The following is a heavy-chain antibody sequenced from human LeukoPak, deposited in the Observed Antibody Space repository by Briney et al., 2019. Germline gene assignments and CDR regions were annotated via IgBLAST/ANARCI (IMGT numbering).Heavy chain of an antibody. CDR1: GFTFSSYS. D-gene: IGHD5-18*01. J-gene: IGHJ4*02. Sequence: AGGSLRLSCAASGFTFSSYSMNWVRQAPGKGLEWVSGISGSGGSTYYADSVKGRFTISRDNSKNTLYLQMNSLRAEDTAVYYCTKSHGYSYGLDYWGQGTLVTVSS. CDR2: ISGSGGST. V-gene: IGHV3-23*01. CDR3: TKSHGYSYGLDY.